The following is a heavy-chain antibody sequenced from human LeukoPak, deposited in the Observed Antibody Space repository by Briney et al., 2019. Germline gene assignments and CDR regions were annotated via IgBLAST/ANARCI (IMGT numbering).Heavy chain of an antibody. D-gene: IGHD2-8*01. V-gene: IGHV1-18*01. Sequence: ASMKVSCKASGYTFTSYGISWVRQAPGQGLEWMGWITAYNGNTNYAQKLQGRVTMTTDTSTSTAYMELRSLRSDDTAVYYCARDLPAYCTNGVCSDYWGQGTLVTVSS. CDR3: ARDLPAYCTNGVCSDY. J-gene: IGHJ4*02. CDR2: ITAYNGNT. CDR1: GYTFTSYG.